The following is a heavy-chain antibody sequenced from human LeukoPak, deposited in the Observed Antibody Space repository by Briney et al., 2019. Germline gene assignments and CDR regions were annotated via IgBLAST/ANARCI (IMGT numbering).Heavy chain of an antibody. V-gene: IGHV4-4*07. Sequence: PSETLSLTCTVSGGSISSYYWSWIRQPAGKGLEWIGRIYTSGSTNYNPSLKSRVTMSVDTSKNQFSLKLSSVTAADTAVYYGARNSYCGGDCYSEDYWGQGTLVSVSS. D-gene: IGHD2-21*02. CDR1: GGSISSYY. CDR2: IYTSGST. J-gene: IGHJ4*02. CDR3: ARNSYCGGDCYSEDY.